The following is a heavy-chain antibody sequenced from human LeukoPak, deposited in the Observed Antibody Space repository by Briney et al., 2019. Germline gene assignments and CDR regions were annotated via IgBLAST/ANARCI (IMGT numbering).Heavy chain of an antibody. J-gene: IGHJ4*02. CDR3: ARVDGAVRLGRWLFDY. Sequence: GGSLRLSCAASGFTFSSYGMHWVRQAPGKGLEWVAVIWYDGSNKYYADSVKGRFTISRDNSKNTLYLQVNSLRAEDTALYYCARVDGAVRLGRWLFDYWGQGTLVTVSS. CDR1: GFTFSSYG. CDR2: IWYDGSNK. V-gene: IGHV3-33*01. D-gene: IGHD5-24*01.